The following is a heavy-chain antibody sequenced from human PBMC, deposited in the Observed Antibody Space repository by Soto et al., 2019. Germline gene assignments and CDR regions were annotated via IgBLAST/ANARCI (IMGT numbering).Heavy chain of an antibody. CDR2: INAGNGNT. J-gene: IGHJ4*02. CDR3: ARSIVVVTALDY. Sequence: QVQLVQSGAEVKKPGASVKVSCNASGYTFTSYAMHWVRQAPGQRLEWMGWINAGNGNTKYSQKFQGRVTITRDTSASTAYMELSSLRSEDTAVYYCARSIVVVTALDYWGQGTLVTVSS. V-gene: IGHV1-3*01. D-gene: IGHD2-21*02. CDR1: GYTFTSYA.